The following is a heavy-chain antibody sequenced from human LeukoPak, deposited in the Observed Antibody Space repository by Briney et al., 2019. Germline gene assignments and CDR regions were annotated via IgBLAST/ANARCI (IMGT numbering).Heavy chain of an antibody. CDR3: ARAYCYDSSGPAEYFQH. J-gene: IGHJ1*01. V-gene: IGHV1-18*01. D-gene: IGHD3-22*01. Sequence: ASVKVSCKASGYTFTSYGISWVRQAPGQGLEWMGWISAYNGNTNYAQKLQGRVTMTTDTSTSTAYMELRSLRSDDTAVYYCARAYCYDSSGPAEYFQHWGQGTLVTVSS. CDR1: GYTFTSYG. CDR2: ISAYNGNT.